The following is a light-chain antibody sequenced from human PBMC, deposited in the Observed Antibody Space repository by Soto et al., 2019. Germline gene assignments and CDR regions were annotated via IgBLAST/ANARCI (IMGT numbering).Light chain of an antibody. V-gene: IGLV8-61*01. CDR3: VLYMGSGIWV. CDR1: SGSVSSNNY. Sequence: QTVVTQEPPFSVSPGGTVTLTCGLNSGSVSSNNYPSWYQQTPGQPPRTLIYSTNTRSSGVPDRFSGSILGNKAALTITGAQVDDESHYYCVLYMGSGIWVFGGGTKLTVL. J-gene: IGLJ3*02. CDR2: STN.